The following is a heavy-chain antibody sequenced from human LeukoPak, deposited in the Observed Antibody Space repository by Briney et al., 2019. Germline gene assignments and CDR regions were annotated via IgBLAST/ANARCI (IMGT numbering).Heavy chain of an antibody. CDR3: AKQLGYCSDGSCYFPY. D-gene: IGHD2-15*01. CDR1: GFTFSSSA. V-gene: IGHV3-23*01. J-gene: IGHJ4*02. CDR2: ISASGGST. Sequence: GGSLRLSCAASGFTFSSSAMSWVRQVPGKGLEWVSGISASGGSTYYADSVQGRFTISRDNSKSTLCLQMNSLRAEDTAVYYCAKQLGYCSDGSCYFPYWGQGTLVTVSS.